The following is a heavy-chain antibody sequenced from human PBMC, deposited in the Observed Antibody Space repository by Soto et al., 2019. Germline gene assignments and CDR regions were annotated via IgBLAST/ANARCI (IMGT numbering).Heavy chain of an antibody. CDR1: GFTFSSYA. Sequence: AGGSLRLSCAASGFTFSSYAMSWVRQAPGKGLEWVSVIRSSGDRTYYADSVKGRFTISRDNSKNTLYTQMNSLRAEDTAVYYCARAPPRYSSSSAYYYYYMDVWAKGTTVTVSS. V-gene: IGHV3-23*01. D-gene: IGHD6-6*01. CDR3: ARAPPRYSSSSAYYYYYMDV. CDR2: IRSSGDRT. J-gene: IGHJ6*03.